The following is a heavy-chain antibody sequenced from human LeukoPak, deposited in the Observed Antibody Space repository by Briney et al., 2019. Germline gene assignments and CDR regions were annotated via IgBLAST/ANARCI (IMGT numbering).Heavy chain of an antibody. CDR2: INPNSGGT. J-gene: IGHJ5*02. Sequence: ASVKVSCKASGYTFTGYYMPWVRQAPGQGLEWMGWINPNSGGTNYAQKFQGRVTMTRDTSISTAYMELSRLRSDDTAVYYCARGVSSSWYGAGWFDPWGQGTLVTVSS. V-gene: IGHV1-2*02. CDR1: GYTFTGYY. D-gene: IGHD6-13*01. CDR3: ARGVSSSWYGAGWFDP.